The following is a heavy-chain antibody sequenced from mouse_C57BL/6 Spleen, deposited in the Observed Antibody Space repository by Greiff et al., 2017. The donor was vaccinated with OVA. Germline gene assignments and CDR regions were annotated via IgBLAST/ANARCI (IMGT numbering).Heavy chain of an antibody. D-gene: IGHD1-1*01. J-gene: IGHJ1*03. CDR2: ISYSGST. CDR3: ARRGTTVVSYWYFDV. Sequence: EVKLMESGPGLAKPSQTLSLTCSVTGYSITSDYWNWIRKFPGNKLEYMGYISYSGSTYYNPSLKSRISITRDTSKNQYYLQLNSVTTEDTATYYCARRGTTVVSYWYFDVWGTGTTVTVSS. V-gene: IGHV3-8*01. CDR1: GYSITSDY.